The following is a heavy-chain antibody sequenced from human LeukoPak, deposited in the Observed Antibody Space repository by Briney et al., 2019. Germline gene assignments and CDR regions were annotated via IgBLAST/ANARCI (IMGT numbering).Heavy chain of an antibody. CDR3: AREYCSGGSCYRRQYYFDY. CDR2: LYSGGGT. CDR1: GFTFDDYG. V-gene: IGHV3-53*01. Sequence: PGGSLRLSCAASGFTFDDYGMSWVRQAPGKGLEWVSILYSGGGTDYADSVKGRFTISRDNSKNTLYLGMNSLRVEDTAVYYCAREYCSGGSCYRRQYYFDYWGQGTLVTVSS. J-gene: IGHJ4*02. D-gene: IGHD2-15*01.